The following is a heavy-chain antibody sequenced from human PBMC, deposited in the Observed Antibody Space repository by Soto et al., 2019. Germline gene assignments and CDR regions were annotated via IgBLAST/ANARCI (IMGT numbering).Heavy chain of an antibody. Sequence: GGSLRLSCAASGFTFSSYAMHWVRQAPGKGLEWLAVISYDGSNKYYADSVKGRFTISRDNSKNTLYLQMNSLRAEDTAVYYCARGRDGYNDAFDIWGQGTMVTVS. D-gene: IGHD5-12*01. V-gene: IGHV3-30-3*01. CDR1: GFTFSSYA. CDR2: ISYDGSNK. J-gene: IGHJ3*02. CDR3: ARGRDGYNDAFDI.